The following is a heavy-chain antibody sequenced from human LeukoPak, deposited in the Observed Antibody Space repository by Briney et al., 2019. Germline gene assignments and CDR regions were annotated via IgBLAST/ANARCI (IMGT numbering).Heavy chain of an antibody. Sequence: SETLSLTCTVSSASITSSPYFWGWIRQSPGKGLEWIGRISYSGTTYYNPSLKSRVTISVDTSKNQFSLKLNSVTAADTAVLYCAANSADYNTLGSSYKVWGQGALVTVSS. J-gene: IGHJ4*02. V-gene: IGHV4-39*01. CDR1: SASITSSPYF. CDR3: AANSADYNTLGSSYKV. D-gene: IGHD3-10*01. CDR2: ISYSGTT.